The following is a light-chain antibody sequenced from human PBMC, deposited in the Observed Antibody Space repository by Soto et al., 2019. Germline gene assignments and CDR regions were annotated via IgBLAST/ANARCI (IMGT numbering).Light chain of an antibody. CDR3: QRYRDLPQT. CDR2: NSS. V-gene: IGKV3-20*01. CDR1: QSVRSNY. Sequence: EIVLTQSPGTLSLSPGERATLSCRASQSVRSNYLAWYQQKPGQAPRLLIYNSSTRATGIPDRFSGSGSGTVFTLTISRLEPEDFALYYCQRYRDLPQTFGQGTKVDIK. J-gene: IGKJ1*01.